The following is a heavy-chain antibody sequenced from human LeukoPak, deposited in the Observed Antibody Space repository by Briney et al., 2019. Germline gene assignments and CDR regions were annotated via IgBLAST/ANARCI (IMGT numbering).Heavy chain of an antibody. Sequence: SETLSLTCTVSGGSISSYYWSWIRQPPGKGLEWIGHIYYSGSTNYNPSLKSRVTISVDTSKNQFSLKLSSVTAADTAVYYCARAPSGYYYWYSDLWGRGTLVTVSS. CDR1: GGSISSYY. CDR3: ARAPSGYYYWYSDL. CDR2: IYYSGST. V-gene: IGHV4-59*01. D-gene: IGHD3-22*01. J-gene: IGHJ2*01.